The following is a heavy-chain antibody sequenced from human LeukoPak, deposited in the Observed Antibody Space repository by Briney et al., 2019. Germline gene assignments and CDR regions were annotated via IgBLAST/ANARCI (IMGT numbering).Heavy chain of an antibody. CDR1: GGSVSSDY. CDR3: ARHSSLGIRPLWWFDP. Sequence: SGTLSLTCTVSGGSVSSDYWSWIRQPPGKGLEWIGYIYYSGTTNYNPSLKSRVTISVDTSKNQFSLKLSSVTAADTAVYYCARHSSLGIRPLWWFDPWGQGTLVTVSS. J-gene: IGHJ5*02. D-gene: IGHD7-27*01. V-gene: IGHV4-59*08. CDR2: IYYSGTT.